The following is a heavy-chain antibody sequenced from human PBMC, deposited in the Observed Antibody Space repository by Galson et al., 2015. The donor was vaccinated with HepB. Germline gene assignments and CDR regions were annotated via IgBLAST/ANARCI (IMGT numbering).Heavy chain of an antibody. J-gene: IGHJ5*02. CDR1: GFTFSSYA. CDR2: ISGSGGNT. D-gene: IGHD2-15*01. CDR3: AKDGGGGIAKRGWFDP. V-gene: IGHV3-23*01. Sequence: SLRLSCAASGFTFSSYAIYWVRQAPEKGLEWVSGISGSGGNTYYADSVQGRFTISRDSSKNTLYLQMNSLRAEDTALYFCAKDGGGGIAKRGWFDPWGQGTLVTVSS.